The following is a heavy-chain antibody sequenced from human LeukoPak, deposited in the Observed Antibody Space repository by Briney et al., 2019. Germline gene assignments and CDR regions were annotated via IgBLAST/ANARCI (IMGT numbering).Heavy chain of an antibody. CDR3: ARGDASSGDR. CDR1: GFTFSNFW. J-gene: IGHJ5*02. CDR2: IHPEGNEK. V-gene: IGHV3-7*04. Sequence: GGSLRLSCAVSGFTFSNFWMSWVRQAPGRGLEWVANIHPEGNEKYHVESVKGRFTISRDNAKNSLFLQMNGLRVEDTAVYYCARGDASSGDRWGQGTLVTVSS.